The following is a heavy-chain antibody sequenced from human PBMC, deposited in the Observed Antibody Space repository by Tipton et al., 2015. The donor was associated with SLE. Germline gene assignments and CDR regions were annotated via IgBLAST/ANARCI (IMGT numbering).Heavy chain of an antibody. J-gene: IGHJ6*02. CDR2: IYYNGKT. D-gene: IGHD4-23*01. Sequence: TLSLTCSVSGGSISSYYWSWIRQPPAKGLEWIGFIYYNGKTNYNSSLKSQVTISVDTSKSQFSLKLRSVTAADTAVYYCARHGMVNYYYYGMDVWGQGTTVTVSS. CDR3: ARHGMVNYYYYGMDV. CDR1: GGSISSYY. V-gene: IGHV4-59*08.